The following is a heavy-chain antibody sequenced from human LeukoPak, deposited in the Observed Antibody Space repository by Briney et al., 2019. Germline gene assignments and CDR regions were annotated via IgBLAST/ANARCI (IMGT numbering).Heavy chain of an antibody. J-gene: IGHJ5*02. CDR1: GGSISSYY. CDR2: IYYSGST. CDR3: ARHRGVGALT. D-gene: IGHD3-10*01. V-gene: IGHV4-59*08. Sequence: KSSETLSLTCTVSGGSISSYYWNWIRQPPGKGLEWIGNIYYSGSTNYNPSLKSRVTMSVDMSKNQFSLRLSSVTAADTAVYYCARHRGVGALTWGQGTLVTVSS.